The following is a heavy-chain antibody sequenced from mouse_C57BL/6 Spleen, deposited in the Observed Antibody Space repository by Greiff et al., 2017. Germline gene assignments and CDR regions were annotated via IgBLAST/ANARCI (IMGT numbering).Heavy chain of an antibody. J-gene: IGHJ3*01. CDR3: ARVAQATLAWFAY. Sequence: VQLKESGAELVKPGASVKLSCKASGYTFTSYWMHWVKQRPGQGLEWIGMIHPNSGSTNYNEKFKSKATLTVDKSSSTAYMQLSSLTSEDSAVYYCARVAQATLAWFAYWGQGTLVTVSA. D-gene: IGHD3-2*02. CDR2: IHPNSGST. CDR1: GYTFTSYW. V-gene: IGHV1-64*01.